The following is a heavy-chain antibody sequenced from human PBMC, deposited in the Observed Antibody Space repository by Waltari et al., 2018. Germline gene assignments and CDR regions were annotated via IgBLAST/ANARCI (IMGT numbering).Heavy chain of an antibody. D-gene: IGHD2-21*02. CDR1: GYSISSGYY. V-gene: IGHV4-38-2*02. CDR3: ARDRFRAYCGGDCYTPFAY. J-gene: IGHJ4*02. CDR2: IYHSGCT. Sequence: QVQLQESGPGLVKPSETLSLTCAVSGYSISSGYYWGWIRQPPGKGLEWIGSIYHSGCTYYNPSLKVRVTIAVDTSKTQSSLKLSSVTAADTAVYYCARDRFRAYCGGDCYTPFAYWGQGTLVTVSS.